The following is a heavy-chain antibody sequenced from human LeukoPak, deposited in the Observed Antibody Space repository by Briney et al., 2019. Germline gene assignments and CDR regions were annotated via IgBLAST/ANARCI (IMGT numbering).Heavy chain of an antibody. V-gene: IGHV1-2*06. D-gene: IGHD6-19*01. J-gene: IGHJ4*02. CDR2: INPNSGGT. CDR1: GYTFTGYY. Sequence: ASVKVSCKASGYTFTGYYMHWVRQAPGQGLEWMGRINPNSGGTNYAQKFQGRVTMTRDTSISTAYMELSRLRSDDTAVYYCAKEGSGWYWGFFFSPDYWGQGTLVTVSS. CDR3: AKEGSGWYWGFFFSPDY.